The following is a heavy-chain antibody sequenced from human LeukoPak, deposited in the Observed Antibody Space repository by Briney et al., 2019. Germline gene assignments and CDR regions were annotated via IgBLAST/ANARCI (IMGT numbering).Heavy chain of an antibody. D-gene: IGHD3-9*01. CDR1: GGSISSYY. CDR3: ARERNYDVLTGYYRGPPSYYFDY. CDR2: IYYSEST. Sequence: SETLSLTCTVSGGSISSYYWSWIRQPPGKGLEWIGYIYYSESTNYNPSLKSRVTISIDTSKNQFSLKLSSVTAADTAVYYCARERNYDVLTGYYRGPPSYYFDYWGQGTLVTVSS. V-gene: IGHV4-59*01. J-gene: IGHJ4*02.